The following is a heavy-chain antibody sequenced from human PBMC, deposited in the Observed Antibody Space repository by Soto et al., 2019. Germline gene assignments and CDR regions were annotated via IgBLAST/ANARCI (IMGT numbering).Heavy chain of an antibody. D-gene: IGHD6-6*01. V-gene: IGHV1-18*01. CDR3: ARKSSSSSWLDP. J-gene: IGHJ5*02. CDR2: ISTYNGNT. CDR1: GYTFSSYG. Sequence: QVQLVQSGAEVKKPGASVKVSCKASGYTFSSYGISWVRQAPGQGLEWMGWISTYNGNTNYAQKFQDRVTITTDPSTGTAYMDLRSLRSDDTAVYYCARKSSSSSWLDPWGQGTLVTVSS.